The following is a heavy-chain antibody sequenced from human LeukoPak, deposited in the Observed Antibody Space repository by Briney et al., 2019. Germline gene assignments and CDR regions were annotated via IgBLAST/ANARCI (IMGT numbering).Heavy chain of an antibody. Sequence: SVKVSCKASGYTFTGYYLHWVRQAPGQGLEWMGWINPSNGDTKYAQKFQGRVTMTRDTSITTAYMELSRLTSDDTAVYYCERYGYYFDYWGQGTLVTVSS. J-gene: IGHJ4*02. CDR3: ERYGYYFDY. D-gene: IGHD5-24*01. V-gene: IGHV1-2*02. CDR2: INPSNGDT. CDR1: GYTFTGYY.